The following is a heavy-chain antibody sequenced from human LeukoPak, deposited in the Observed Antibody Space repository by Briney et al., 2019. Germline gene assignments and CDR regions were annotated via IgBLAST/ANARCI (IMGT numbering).Heavy chain of an antibody. CDR3: ARDVKSAGTMVRGVRDY. CDR2: ISAYNGNT. Sequence: ASVKVSCKASGYTFTSYGISWVRQAPGQGXEWMGWISAYNGNTNYAQKLQGRVTMTTDTSTSTAYMELRSLRSDDTAVYFCARDVKSAGTMVRGVRDYWGQGTLVTVSS. CDR1: GYTFTSYG. V-gene: IGHV1-18*01. J-gene: IGHJ4*02. D-gene: IGHD3-10*01.